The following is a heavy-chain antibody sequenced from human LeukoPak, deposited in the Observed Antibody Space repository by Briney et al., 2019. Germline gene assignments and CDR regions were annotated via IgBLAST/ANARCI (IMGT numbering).Heavy chain of an antibody. V-gene: IGHV3-11*01. CDR2: ISSSGSTI. Sequence: GGSLRRSCAASGFTFSDSYMSWIRQAPGKGLEWVPYISSSGSTIYYADSVKGRFTISYADSVKGRFIISRDNAKNSLYLQMNSLRAEDTAVYYCARGRSSLDYWGQGTLVTVSS. CDR3: ARGRSSLDY. CDR1: GFTFSDSY. J-gene: IGHJ4*02.